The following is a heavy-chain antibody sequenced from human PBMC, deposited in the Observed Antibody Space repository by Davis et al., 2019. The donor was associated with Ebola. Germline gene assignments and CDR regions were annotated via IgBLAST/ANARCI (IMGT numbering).Heavy chain of an antibody. CDR3: ASTFIVVVPAASGYYYGMDV. D-gene: IGHD2-2*01. Sequence: ASVKVSCKASGYTFTSYYMHWVRQAPGQGLEWMGWISAYNGNTNYAQKLQGRVTMTTDTSTSTAYMELSSLRSEDTAVYYCASTFIVVVPAASGYYYGMDVWGQGTTVTVSS. J-gene: IGHJ6*02. V-gene: IGHV1-18*04. CDR2: ISAYNGNT. CDR1: GYTFTSYY.